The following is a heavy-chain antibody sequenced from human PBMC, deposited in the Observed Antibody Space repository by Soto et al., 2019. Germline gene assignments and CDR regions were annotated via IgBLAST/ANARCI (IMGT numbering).Heavy chain of an antibody. V-gene: IGHV4-31*03. J-gene: IGHJ5*02. CDR3: AKDPSPQPTTVVTPGWFDP. CDR1: GGSIKTGGYY. CDR2: IYYTGST. Sequence: PSETLSLTCTVSGGSIKTGGYYWSWIRQHPGKGLEWLGYIYYTGSTYYNPSLKNRLTMSVDMSKSQFSLKLTSLTVADTAVYYCAKDPSPQPTTVVTPGWFDPWGKGILVTVSS. D-gene: IGHD4-17*01.